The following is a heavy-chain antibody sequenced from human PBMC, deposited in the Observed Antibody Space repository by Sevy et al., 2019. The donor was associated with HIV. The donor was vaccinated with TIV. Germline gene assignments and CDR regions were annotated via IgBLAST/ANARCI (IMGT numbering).Heavy chain of an antibody. D-gene: IGHD2-8*01. V-gene: IGHV3-30*04. CDR3: ARIAVTYCTNDCYHRFDY. CDR2: ISYDGSYK. Sequence: GGSLRLSCATSGFSFSQYAFHWVRQAPGKGLDWVSFISYDGSYKKYAYSVKGRFTISRDNSRKTLYLQMNSLRFDDTAVYYCARIAVTYCTNDCYHRFDYWGQGALVTVSS. J-gene: IGHJ4*02. CDR1: GFSFSQYA.